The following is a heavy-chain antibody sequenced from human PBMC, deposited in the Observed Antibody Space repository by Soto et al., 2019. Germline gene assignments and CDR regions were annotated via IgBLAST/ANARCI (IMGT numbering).Heavy chain of an antibody. CDR1: GFIFSSFW. CDR3: AREGSLGLDV. D-gene: IGHD3-10*01. J-gene: IGHJ6*02. V-gene: IGHV3-74*03. Sequence: EVRLEEAGGGFVQPGGSLRVSCSGSGFIFSSFWMHWVRQGPGKGLEWVSRINGDGASLAYADSVKGRFSISRDNVKNTLHLQMNRLGADDPAVYFCAREGSLGLDVWGRGTTVTVSS. CDR2: INGDGASL.